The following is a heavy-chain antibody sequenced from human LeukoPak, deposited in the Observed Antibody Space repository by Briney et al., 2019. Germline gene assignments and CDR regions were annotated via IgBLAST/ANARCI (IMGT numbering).Heavy chain of an antibody. V-gene: IGHV3-23*01. D-gene: IGHD6-19*01. CDR3: AKRSGTIDY. Sequence: PGGSLRLSCAASGFTFSSYAMSWVRRAPGKGLEWVSSITNSGGGAFYADSVKGRFTISRDNSKNTLYLQMNSLRAEDTAIYYCAKRSGTIDYWGQGTLVTVSS. CDR1: GFTFSSYA. CDR2: ITNSGGGA. J-gene: IGHJ4*02.